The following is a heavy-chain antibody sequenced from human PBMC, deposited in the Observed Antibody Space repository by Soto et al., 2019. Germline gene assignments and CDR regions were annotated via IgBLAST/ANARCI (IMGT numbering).Heavy chain of an antibody. Sequence: EVQLVESGGGLVQPGGSLRLSCVASGFTFSTYWMHWVRQAPGKGLVWVSRISSDGSSTRYADSVKGRFTISRDNAKNTLYLQMNSLRVEDTAVSFCTRGPGSYFDYWGQGTLVSVSS. CDR1: GFTFSTYW. CDR3: TRGPGSYFDY. V-gene: IGHV3-74*01. CDR2: ISSDGSST. J-gene: IGHJ4*02. D-gene: IGHD3-10*01.